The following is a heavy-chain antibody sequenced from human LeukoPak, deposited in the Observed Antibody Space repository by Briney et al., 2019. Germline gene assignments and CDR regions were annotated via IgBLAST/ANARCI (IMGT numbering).Heavy chain of an antibody. V-gene: IGHV4-59*01. CDR1: GGSIRNYY. D-gene: IGHD3-22*01. Sequence: SETLSLTCSVSGGSIRNYYWSWIRQPPGKGLEWIAFIFHSGNSNYNPSLNSRVTISIDTSKNQFSLKLSSVTAADTAVYYCAREDSREGYRPLDYWGQGTLVTVSS. CDR3: AREDSREGYRPLDY. CDR2: IFHSGNS. J-gene: IGHJ4*02.